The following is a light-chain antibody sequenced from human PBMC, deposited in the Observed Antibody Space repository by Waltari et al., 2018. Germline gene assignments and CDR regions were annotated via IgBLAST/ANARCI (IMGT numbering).Light chain of an antibody. CDR3: QQYYTTPYT. Sequence: DIVMTQSPDSLAMSLGERATINSKPSQSVLYSANNKNYLAWYQQKPGQPPNLLIYWASTRESGVPDRFSGSGSGTDFTLTISSLQAEDVAVYYCQQYYTTPYTFGQGTKLEIK. J-gene: IGKJ2*01. CDR2: WAS. V-gene: IGKV4-1*01. CDR1: QSVLYSANNKNY.